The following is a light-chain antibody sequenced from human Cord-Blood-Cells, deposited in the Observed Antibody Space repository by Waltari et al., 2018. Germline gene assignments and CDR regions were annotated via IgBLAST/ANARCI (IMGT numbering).Light chain of an antibody. Sequence: QSALTQPRSVSGSPGQSVTISCTGTSSDVGGYNYVSWYQQHPGKAPKPMIYDFSKRPSGVPDRFSGSKSGNTASLTIAGLQAEDEADYYCCSYAGSYTYVFGTGTKVTVL. V-gene: IGLV2-11*01. J-gene: IGLJ1*01. CDR3: CSYAGSYTYV. CDR2: DFS. CDR1: SSDVGGYNY.